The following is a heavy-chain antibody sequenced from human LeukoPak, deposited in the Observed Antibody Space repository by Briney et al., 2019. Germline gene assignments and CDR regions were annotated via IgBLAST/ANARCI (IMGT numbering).Heavy chain of an antibody. J-gene: IGHJ6*02. CDR1: GGSISSGSYY. CDR2: IYTSGST. CDR3: ARDSRQDDYYYYGMDV. V-gene: IGHV4-61*02. Sequence: SQTLSLTCTVSGGSISSGSYYWSWIWQPAGKGLEWIGRIYTSGSTNYNPSLKSRVTISVDTSKNQFSLKLSSVTAADTAVYYCARDSRQDDYYYYGMDVWGQGTTVTVSS.